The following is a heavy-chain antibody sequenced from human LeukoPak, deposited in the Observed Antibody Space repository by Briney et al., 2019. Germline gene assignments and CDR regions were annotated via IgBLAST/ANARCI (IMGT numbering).Heavy chain of an antibody. V-gene: IGHV4-61*02. J-gene: IGHJ6*03. CDR3: ARDRYYYDSSGSWENYYYYYMDV. CDR2: IYTSGST. Sequence: NPSETLSLTCTVSGGSISSGSYYWSWIRQPAGKGLEWIGRIYTSGSTNYNPSLKSRVTISVDTSKNQFSLKLSSVTAADTAVYYCARDRYYYDSSGSWENYYYYYMDVWGKGTTVTISS. CDR1: GGSISSGSYY. D-gene: IGHD3-22*01.